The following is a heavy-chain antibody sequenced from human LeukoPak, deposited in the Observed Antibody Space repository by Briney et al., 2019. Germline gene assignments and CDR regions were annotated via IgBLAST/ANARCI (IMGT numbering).Heavy chain of an antibody. CDR2: ISNDGSIK. D-gene: IGHD4/OR15-4a*01. CDR1: GFTFSTYG. Sequence: GSLRLSCAASGFTFSTYGMHWVRQAPGKGPEWVAVISNDGSIKYYVDSVKGRFTISRDNSKSTLYLQMNSLRAEDTAVYYCARDQAVLWGQGTLVTVSS. CDR3: ARDQAVL. J-gene: IGHJ4*02. V-gene: IGHV3-30*03.